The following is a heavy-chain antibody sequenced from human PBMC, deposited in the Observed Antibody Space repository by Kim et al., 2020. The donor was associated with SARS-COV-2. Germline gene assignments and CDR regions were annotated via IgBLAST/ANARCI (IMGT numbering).Heavy chain of an antibody. CDR3: ARARTASIYYFDN. D-gene: IGHD2-21*01. CDR1: GGSISGYY. V-gene: IGHV4-59*01. CDR2: IYYSGST. J-gene: IGHJ4*02. Sequence: SETLSLTCTVSGGSISGYYWSWIRQPPGKGLEWIGYIYYSGSTNYNPSLKSRVTISVDTSKNQFSLKLSSVTAADTAVYYCARARTASIYYFDNWGQGTL.